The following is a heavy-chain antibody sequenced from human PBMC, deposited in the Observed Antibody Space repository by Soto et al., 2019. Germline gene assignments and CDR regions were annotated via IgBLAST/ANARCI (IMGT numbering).Heavy chain of an antibody. V-gene: IGHV3-30-3*01. J-gene: IGHJ4*02. CDR1: GFTFSSYA. D-gene: IGHD3-3*01. Sequence: VQLVESGGGVVQPGRSLRLSCAASGFTFSSYAMHWVRQAPGKGLEWVAVISYDGSNKYYADSVKGRFTISRDNSKNTLYLQMNSLRAEVTAVYYCARDPGGTDFAEWTYYFDYWGQGTLVTVSS. CDR3: ARDPGGTDFAEWTYYFDY. CDR2: ISYDGSNK.